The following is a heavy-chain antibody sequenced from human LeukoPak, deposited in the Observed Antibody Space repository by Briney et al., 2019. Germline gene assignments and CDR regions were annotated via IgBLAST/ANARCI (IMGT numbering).Heavy chain of an antibody. V-gene: IGHV3-23*01. CDR1: GFTFSSYA. J-gene: IGHJ4*02. Sequence: GGSLRLSCAASGFTFSSYAMSWVRQAPGKGLEWVSGISGSGGRTYYADSVKGRFTISRDNFKNTLYLQMNSLRAEDTAVYYCAKDYCTSGVCLVFDHWGQGTLVTVSS. CDR2: ISGSGGRT. CDR3: AKDYCTSGVCLVFDH. D-gene: IGHD2-8*01.